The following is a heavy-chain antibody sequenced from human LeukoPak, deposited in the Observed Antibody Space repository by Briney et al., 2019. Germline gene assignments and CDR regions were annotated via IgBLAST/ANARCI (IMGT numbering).Heavy chain of an antibody. J-gene: IGHJ6*03. Sequence: PSETLSLTCTVSGGSISSYYWSWIRQPAGKGLEWIGRIYTSGSTNYNPSLKSRVTMSVDTSKNQFSLKLSSVTAADTAVYYCARSRCSSTSCPMGYYYYYYMDVWGKGTTVTVSS. D-gene: IGHD2-2*01. V-gene: IGHV4-4*07. CDR2: IYTSGST. CDR1: GGSISSYY. CDR3: ARSRCSSTSCPMGYYYYYYMDV.